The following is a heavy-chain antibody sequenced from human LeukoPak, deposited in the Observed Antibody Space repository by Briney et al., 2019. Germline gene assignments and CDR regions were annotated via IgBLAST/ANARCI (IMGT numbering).Heavy chain of an antibody. CDR2: IKQDGSEK. CDR1: GFTFSNYW. D-gene: IGHD1-26*01. V-gene: IGHV3-7*01. J-gene: IGHJ3*02. CDR3: ARVKVGVWGVFDT. Sequence: GGSLRLSCAASGFTFSNYWMNWVRQAPGKGLEWVANIKQDGSEKYYVDSVKGRFIISRDNAKNTLYLQMNSLGAEDTAVYYCARVKVGVWGVFDTWGQGTMVTVSS.